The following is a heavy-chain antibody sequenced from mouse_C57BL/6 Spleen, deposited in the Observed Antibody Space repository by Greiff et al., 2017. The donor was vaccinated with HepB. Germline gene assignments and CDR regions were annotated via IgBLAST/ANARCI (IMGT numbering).Heavy chain of an antibody. J-gene: IGHJ1*03. Sequence: QVQLQQPGAELVKPGASVKLSCKASGYTFTSYWMQWVKQRPGQGLEWIGEIDPSDSYTNYNQKFKGKATLTVDTSSSTAYMRLSSLTSEDSAVYYCARRDYGTLNWYFDVWGTGTTVTVSS. CDR3: ARRDYGTLNWYFDV. V-gene: IGHV1-50*01. CDR1: GYTFTSYW. D-gene: IGHD1-1*01. CDR2: IDPSDSYT.